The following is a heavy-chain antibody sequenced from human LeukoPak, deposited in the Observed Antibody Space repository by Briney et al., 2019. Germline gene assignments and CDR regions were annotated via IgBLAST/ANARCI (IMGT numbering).Heavy chain of an antibody. D-gene: IGHD2-21*01. CDR3: TRDSVGIVVVGDAFDI. CDR1: GFTFGDYA. Sequence: GGSLRLSCTASGFTFGDYAMSWVRQAPGKGREGVGCIRSRAYGGATEYAASVKGRFTISRDDSKSIAYLQMNSLKTEDTAVYYCTRDSVGIVVVGDAFDIWGQGTMVTVSS. J-gene: IGHJ3*02. V-gene: IGHV3-49*04. CDR2: IRSRAYGGAT.